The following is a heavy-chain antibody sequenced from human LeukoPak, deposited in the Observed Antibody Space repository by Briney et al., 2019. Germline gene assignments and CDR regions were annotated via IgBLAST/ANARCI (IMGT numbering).Heavy chain of an antibody. CDR1: GASITSFY. CDR3: AREGPEENYYPLEAFDI. J-gene: IGHJ3*02. D-gene: IGHD3-10*01. CDR2: IYYSANT. V-gene: IGHV4-59*01. Sequence: KPSETLSLTCTVSGASITSFYWSWIRQPPGNGLEWIGYIYYSANTNYNPSLKSRVTISADMSKNQFSLKLSSVTAADTAVYYCAREGPEENYYPLEAFDIWVQGTMVTVSS.